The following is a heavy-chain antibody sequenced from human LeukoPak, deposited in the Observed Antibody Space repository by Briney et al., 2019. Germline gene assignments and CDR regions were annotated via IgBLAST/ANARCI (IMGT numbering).Heavy chain of an antibody. Sequence: PGGSLRLSCAASGFTFSSYAMSWVRQAPGKGLEWVSAISGSGGSTYYADSVKGRFTISRDNSKNTLHLQMNSLRAEDTAVYYCAKGAGYSYGYIPFDYWGQGTLVTVSS. CDR2: ISGSGGST. J-gene: IGHJ4*02. V-gene: IGHV3-23*01. D-gene: IGHD5-18*01. CDR3: AKGAGYSYGYIPFDY. CDR1: GFTFSSYA.